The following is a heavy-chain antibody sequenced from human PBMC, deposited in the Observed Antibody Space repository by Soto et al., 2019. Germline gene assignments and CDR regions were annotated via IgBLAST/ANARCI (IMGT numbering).Heavy chain of an antibody. D-gene: IGHD3-10*02. CDR1: GYTFTTSW. V-gene: IGHV5-51*01. J-gene: IGHJ4*02. Sequence: GESLKISCKASGYTFTTSWIAWVRQMPGQGLEWMGVIYPGDSDIRYSPSFQGHVSISADKSTNTAYLQWLILEASDSAIYYCARQHCSGSYYPFDFWGQGTRVTVAS. CDR2: IYPGDSDI. CDR3: ARQHCSGSYYPFDF.